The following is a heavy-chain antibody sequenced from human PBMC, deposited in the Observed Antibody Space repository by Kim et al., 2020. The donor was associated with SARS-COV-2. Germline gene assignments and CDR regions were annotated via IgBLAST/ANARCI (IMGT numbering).Heavy chain of an antibody. V-gene: IGHV3-74*01. CDR1: GFTFSNYW. J-gene: IGHJ3*02. Sequence: GGSLRLSCAASGFTFSNYWMHWVRQAPGKGLVWVSRIDGGGSGTTYADLVKGRFTTSRDNAKNTQYLQMNSLKAEDTAVYYCARGGSSTFNAFDIWGQGTVVTVSA. D-gene: IGHD3-16*01. CDR3: ARGGSSTFNAFDI. CDR2: IDGGGSGT.